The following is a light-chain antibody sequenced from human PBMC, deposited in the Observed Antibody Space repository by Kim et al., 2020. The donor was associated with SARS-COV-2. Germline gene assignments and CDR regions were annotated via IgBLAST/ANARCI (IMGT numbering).Light chain of an antibody. J-gene: IGLJ3*02. Sequence: GQSITISCTGTSSDVGAYNFVSWYQQRPGKAPKLPIYDVNDRPSGVSNRFSGSKSGNTASLTISGLQAEDEADYYCTSWTSDSTLVFGGGTKVTVL. CDR2: DVN. CDR1: SSDVGAYNF. CDR3: TSWTSDSTLV. V-gene: IGLV2-14*03.